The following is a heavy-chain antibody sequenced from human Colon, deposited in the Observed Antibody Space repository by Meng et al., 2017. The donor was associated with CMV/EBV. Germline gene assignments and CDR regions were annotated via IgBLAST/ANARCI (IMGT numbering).Heavy chain of an antibody. Sequence: GGSLRLSCAASGFTFSIYWMTWVRQAPGKGLEWVANIKQDGSEKYYVDSVKGRFTISRDNAKNSLYLQLNSLRAEDTAVYYCVGGNLVVPASDYWGQGTLVTVSS. CDR1: GFTFSIYW. CDR3: VGGNLVVPASDY. D-gene: IGHD2-2*01. V-gene: IGHV3-7*04. CDR2: IKQDGSEK. J-gene: IGHJ4*02.